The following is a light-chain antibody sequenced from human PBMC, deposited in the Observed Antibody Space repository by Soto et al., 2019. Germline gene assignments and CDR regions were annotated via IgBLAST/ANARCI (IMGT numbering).Light chain of an antibody. J-gene: IGLJ1*01. Sequence: QSVLTQPASVFGSPGQSITISCTGTSSDVGGYNFVSWYQQLPGKDPKLMIYEVTSRPSGVSNRFSGSKSGNTASLTISGLQPEDEADYYCSSYTTSSTVVFGTGTKLTVL. CDR2: EVT. CDR1: SSDVGGYNF. V-gene: IGLV2-14*03. CDR3: SSYTTSSTVV.